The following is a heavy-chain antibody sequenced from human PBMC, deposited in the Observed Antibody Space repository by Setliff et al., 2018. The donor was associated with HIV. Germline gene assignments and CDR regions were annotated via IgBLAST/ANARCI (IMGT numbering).Heavy chain of an antibody. CDR3: AKGVAGLQYYYYYMDV. CDR1: GGSVNSYH. J-gene: IGHJ6*03. Sequence: SETLSLTCSVSGGSVNSYHWSWIRQPPGKGLEWIGYFSYRGGTNSNPSLKSRVTISVDTSKNDVSLKLSSVTAADTAVYYCAKGVAGLQYYYYYMDVWGKGTTVTVSS. D-gene: IGHD6-19*01. V-gene: IGHV4-59*02. CDR2: FSYRGGT.